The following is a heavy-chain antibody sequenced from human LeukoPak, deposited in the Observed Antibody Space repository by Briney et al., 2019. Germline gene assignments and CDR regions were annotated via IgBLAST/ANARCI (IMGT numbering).Heavy chain of an antibody. CDR2: INPSGGST. CDR3: ARAGMEVAGLSYYFYGMDV. CDR1: GYTFTSYY. D-gene: IGHD6-13*01. J-gene: IGHJ6*02. Sequence: ASVKVSCKASGYTFTSYYMHWVRQAPGQGLEWMGIINPSGGSTSYAQKFQGRVTMTRDTSTSTVYMELSSLRSEDTAVCYCARAGMEVAGLSYYFYGMDVWGQGTTVTVSS. V-gene: IGHV1-46*01.